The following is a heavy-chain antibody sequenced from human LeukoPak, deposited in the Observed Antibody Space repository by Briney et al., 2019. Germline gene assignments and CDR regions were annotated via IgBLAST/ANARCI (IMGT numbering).Heavy chain of an antibody. V-gene: IGHV3-7*01. J-gene: IGHJ6*03. CDR1: GLTFSSYW. CDR3: AKDHDFWSGYLNYYYYYYMDV. D-gene: IGHD3-3*01. CDR2: IKQDGSEK. Sequence: GGSLRLSCAASGLTFSSYWMSWVRQAPGKGLEWVANIKQDGSEKYYVDSVKGRFTISRDNAKNSLSLQMNSLRAEDTAVYYCAKDHDFWSGYLNYYYYYYMDVWGKGTTVTVSS.